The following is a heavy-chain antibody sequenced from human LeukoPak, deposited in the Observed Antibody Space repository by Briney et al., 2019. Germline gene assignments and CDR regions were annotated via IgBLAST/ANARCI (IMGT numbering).Heavy chain of an antibody. CDR2: ISYDGSNK. J-gene: IGHJ5*02. D-gene: IGHD2-15*01. CDR3: AKGPGARSHFNWFDP. CDR1: RFTFSNYA. V-gene: IGHV3-30*04. Sequence: GRSLRLSCAASRFTFSNYAMHWVRQAPGKGLEWVAVISYDGSNKYYADSVKGRFTISRDNSKNTLYLQMNGLRGEDTAVYYCAKGPGARSHFNWFDPWGQGTLVTVSS.